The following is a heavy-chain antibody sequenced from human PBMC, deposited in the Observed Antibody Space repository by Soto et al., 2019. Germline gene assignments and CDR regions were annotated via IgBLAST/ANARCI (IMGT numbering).Heavy chain of an antibody. D-gene: IGHD2-15*01. V-gene: IGHV3-30-3*01. J-gene: IGHJ4*02. CDR1: GFIFSNYV. CDR2: MSYDGTTK. CDR3: ARQVLWSRYFDY. Sequence: GGSLRLSCAASGFIFSNYVMYWVRQAPGKGLEWVSFMSYDGTTKYYADSVKGRFTISRDNSKNTLYLQMNSLRPEDTAVYYCARQVLWSRYFDYWGQGTVVTVS.